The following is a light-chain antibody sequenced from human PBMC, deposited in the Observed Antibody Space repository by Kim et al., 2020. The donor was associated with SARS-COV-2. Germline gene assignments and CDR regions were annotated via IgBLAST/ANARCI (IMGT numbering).Light chain of an antibody. CDR1: RGISNS. V-gene: IGKV1-9*01. CDR3: QQLSSYPIT. Sequence: ASVGDRVPITGRASRGISNSLAWFQQQPGKAPKLLIYSASTLQSGVPSMFSGSGSGTDFTLTISSLQPEEFATYYCQQLSSYPITFGQGTRLEIK. CDR2: SAS. J-gene: IGKJ5*01.